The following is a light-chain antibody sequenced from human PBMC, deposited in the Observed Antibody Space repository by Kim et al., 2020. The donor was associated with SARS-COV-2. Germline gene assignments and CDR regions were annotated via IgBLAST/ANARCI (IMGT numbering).Light chain of an antibody. CDR1: RGHGSYA. Sequence: ASVKLTCTRRRGHGSYAIAWHQQQQEKGPRYLMKLNSDGSHSKGDGIPDRFSGSSSGAERYLTISSLQAEDEADYYCQTWGTGIWVFGGGTKLTVL. V-gene: IGLV4-69*01. CDR2: LNSDGSH. CDR3: QTWGTGIWV. J-gene: IGLJ3*02.